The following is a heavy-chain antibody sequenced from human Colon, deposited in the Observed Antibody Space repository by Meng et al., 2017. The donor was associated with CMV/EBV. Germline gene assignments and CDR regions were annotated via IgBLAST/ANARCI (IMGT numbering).Heavy chain of an antibody. CDR2: IYYSGRT. CDR1: GDSVSSSAYY. J-gene: IGHJ5*02. V-gene: IGHV4-61*08. Sequence: GSLRLSCTVSGDSVSSSAYYWSWIRQPPGKGLEWLGYIYYSGRTDYNPSLTSRVTISIDTFKNQFSLTLSSLTAADTAVYYCARDRGLLRWEPLGWFDAWGQGALVTVSS. D-gene: IGHD1-26*01. CDR3: ARDRGLLRWEPLGWFDA.